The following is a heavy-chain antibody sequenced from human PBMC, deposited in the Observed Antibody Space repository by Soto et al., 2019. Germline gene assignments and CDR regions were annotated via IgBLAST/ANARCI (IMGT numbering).Heavy chain of an antibody. CDR1: GYTFTSYG. Sequence: QVQLVQSGAEVKKPGASVKVSCKASGYTFTSYGISWVRQAPGQGLEWMGWISAYNGNTKYAQKLQGRVTMTTDTSTSTAYMELRSLRSDETAVYYCARDLGAAPYGWKYAFDIWGQGTMVTVSS. V-gene: IGHV1-18*04. CDR2: ISAYNGNT. J-gene: IGHJ3*02. D-gene: IGHD3-10*01. CDR3: ARDLGAAPYGWKYAFDI.